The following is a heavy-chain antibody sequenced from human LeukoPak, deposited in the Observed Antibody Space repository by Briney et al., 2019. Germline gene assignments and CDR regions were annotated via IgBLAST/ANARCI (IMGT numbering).Heavy chain of an antibody. J-gene: IGHJ3*02. CDR3: ARKTYCSSTSCYKGGAFDI. CDR1: GFTLSSYS. V-gene: IGHV3-21*01. D-gene: IGHD2-2*02. CDR2: FSNSSSYI. Sequence: GGSLTLSCAASGFTLSSYSMNWVRQATGKGLEWLSSFSNSSSYIYYADSVKGRLTISRDNAKNSLYLQMNSLRAEDTAVYYCARKTYCSSTSCYKGGAFDIWGQGTMVTVSS.